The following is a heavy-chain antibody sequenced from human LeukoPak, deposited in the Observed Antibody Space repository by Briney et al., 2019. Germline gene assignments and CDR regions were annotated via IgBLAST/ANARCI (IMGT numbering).Heavy chain of an antibody. V-gene: IGHV3-23*01. CDR1: GFSFSSYA. J-gene: IGHJ6*02. CDR2: ISSGGGGT. CDR3: AKDLGGKPYYYYGLDV. Sequence: GGPLRLSCAASGFSFSSYAMSWVRQAPGKGLEWVSAISSGGGGTFYADSVKGRFTISRDNAKNTLYLQMNSLRGEDTAVYYCAKDLGGKPYYYYGLDVWGQGTTVTVSS.